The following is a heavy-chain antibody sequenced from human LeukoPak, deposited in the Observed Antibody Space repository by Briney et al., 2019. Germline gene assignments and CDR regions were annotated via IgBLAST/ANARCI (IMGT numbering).Heavy chain of an antibody. J-gene: IGHJ4*02. V-gene: IGHV3-66*01. Sequence: GGSLRLSCAASGFTVSDNYMNWVRQPPGKGLEWVSVIDNGGSTYYADSVKGRFTISRDNSKNTLYLQMNSLRVEDTAVYYCARGRSAYTENTHYWGQGTLVTVSS. D-gene: IGHD4-11*01. CDR2: IDNGGST. CDR3: ARGRSAYTENTHY. CDR1: GFTVSDNY.